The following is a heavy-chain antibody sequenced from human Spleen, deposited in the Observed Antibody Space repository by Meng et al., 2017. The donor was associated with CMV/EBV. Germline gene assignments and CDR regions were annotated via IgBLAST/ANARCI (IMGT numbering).Heavy chain of an antibody. V-gene: IGHV3-74*01. CDR1: W. J-gene: IGHJ4*02. CDR2: FNSDDSRT. Sequence: WMHWVRQAPGKGLVWVSRFNSDDSRTTHADSVKGRFTISRDNAKNTLYLQLNSLRDDDTAVYYFTGDLGDLVVVPAAPYYSSNWGDYWGQGTLVTVSS. CDR3: TGDLGDLVVVPAAPYYSSNWGDY. D-gene: IGHD2-2*01.